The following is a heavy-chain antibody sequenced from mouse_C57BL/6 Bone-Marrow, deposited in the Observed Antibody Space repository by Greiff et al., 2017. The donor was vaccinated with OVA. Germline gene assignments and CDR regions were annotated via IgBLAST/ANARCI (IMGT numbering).Heavy chain of an antibody. CDR3: ARGNSNYGGFAY. CDR1: GYTFTSYG. CDR2: IYPRSGNT. V-gene: IGHV1-81*01. Sequence: VQLQQSGAELARPGASVKLSCKASGYTFTSYGISWVKQRTGQGLEWIGEIYPRSGNTYYNEKFKGKATLTADKSSSTAYMELRSLTTEDSAVYFGARGNSNYGGFAYGGQGTLVTVTA. J-gene: IGHJ3*01. D-gene: IGHD2-5*01.